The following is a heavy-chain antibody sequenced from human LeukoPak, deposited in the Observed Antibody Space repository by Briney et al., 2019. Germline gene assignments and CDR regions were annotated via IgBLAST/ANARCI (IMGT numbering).Heavy chain of an antibody. V-gene: IGHV3-23*01. Sequence: GGSLRLSCAASGFTFSSYSMSWVRQAPGKGLEWVSLISDSGANTYYADSVRGRFTISRDNSKNTLYLQMNSLRAEDTAVYYCATSFGPVIAAAGTRADWGQGTLVTVSS. CDR1: GFTFSSYS. CDR2: ISDSGANT. D-gene: IGHD6-13*01. CDR3: ATSFGPVIAAAGTRAD. J-gene: IGHJ4*02.